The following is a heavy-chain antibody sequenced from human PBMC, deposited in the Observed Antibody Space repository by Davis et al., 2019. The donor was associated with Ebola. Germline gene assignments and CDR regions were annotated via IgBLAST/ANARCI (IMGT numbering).Heavy chain of an antibody. CDR3: VTENWYRFES. V-gene: IGHV3-64*01. CDR1: GFTFSSYA. D-gene: IGHD1/OR15-1a*01. CDR2: ISSNGGST. Sequence: GGSLRLSCAASGFTFSSYAMHWVRQAPGKGLEYVSAISSNGGSTYYANSVRGRFTISRDDSKESLYLQMNSLRSEDTAVYYCVTENWYRFESWGQGTLVTVSS. J-gene: IGHJ4*02.